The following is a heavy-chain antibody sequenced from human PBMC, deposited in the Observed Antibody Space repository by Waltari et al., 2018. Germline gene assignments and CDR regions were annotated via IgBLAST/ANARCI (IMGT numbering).Heavy chain of an antibody. CDR2: IYYSGST. V-gene: IGHV4-39*07. CDR1: GGSISSSSYY. D-gene: IGHD1-26*01. J-gene: IGHJ3*02. CDR3: ARVHVGATTYAFDI. Sequence: QLQLQESGPGLVKPSETLSLTCTVSGGSISSSSYYWGWIRQPPGKGLEWIGSIYYSGSTYYNPSLKSRVTISVDTSKNPFSLKLSFVTAADTAVYYCARVHVGATTYAFDIWGQGTMVTVSS.